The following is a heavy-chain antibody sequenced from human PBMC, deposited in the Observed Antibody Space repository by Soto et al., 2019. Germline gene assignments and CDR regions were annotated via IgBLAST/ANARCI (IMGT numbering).Heavy chain of an antibody. D-gene: IGHD3-10*01. V-gene: IGHV4-31*03. J-gene: IGHJ4*02. CDR1: GGSISSGGYY. CDR3: ARGRDYYGSGSYSKRYYFDY. CDR2: IYYSGST. Sequence: SETLSLTCTVSGGSISSGGYYWSWIRQHPGKGLEWIGYIYYSGSTYYNPSLKSRVTISVDTSKNQFSLKLSSVTAADTAVYYCARGRDYYGSGSYSKRYYFDYWGQGTLVTVS.